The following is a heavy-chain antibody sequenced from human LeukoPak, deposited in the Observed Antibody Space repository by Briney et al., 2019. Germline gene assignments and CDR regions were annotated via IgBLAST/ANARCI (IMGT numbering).Heavy chain of an antibody. CDR2: IKNDGSVT. J-gene: IGHJ4*02. CDR1: GFTFSTYW. V-gene: IGHV3-74*01. Sequence: GGSLRLSCAASGFTFSTYWMHWVRQTPGQGLVWLSRIKNDGSVTSHAESVKGRFTISRDDAKNSLYLQMNSLKDEDTSVYYCASSRNWGQGTLVTVSS. CDR3: ASSRN.